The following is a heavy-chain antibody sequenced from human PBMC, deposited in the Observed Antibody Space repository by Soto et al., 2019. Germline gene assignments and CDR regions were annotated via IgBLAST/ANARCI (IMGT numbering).Heavy chain of an antibody. CDR3: ARSAYSGSYYNDAFDI. D-gene: IGHD1-26*01. CDR2: INHSGST. CDR1: GGSFSGYY. V-gene: IGHV4-34*01. J-gene: IGHJ3*02. Sequence: LSLTCAVYGGSFSGYYWSWIRQPPGKGLEWIGEINHSGSTNYNPSLKSRVTISVDTSKNQFSLKLSSVTAADTAVYYCARSAYSGSYYNDAFDIWGQGTMVTVSS.